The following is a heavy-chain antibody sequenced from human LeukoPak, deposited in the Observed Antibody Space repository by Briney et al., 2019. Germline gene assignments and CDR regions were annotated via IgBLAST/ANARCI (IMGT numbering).Heavy chain of an antibody. CDR2: ISGSGGST. D-gene: IGHD6-13*01. V-gene: IGHV3-23*01. Sequence: GGSLRLSCAASGFTFSSYAMSWVRQAPGKGLEWVSAISGSGGSTYYADSVKGRFTISRDNSKNTLYLQMNSLRAEDTAVYYCAKDGREAAGTVKLTLDYWGQGTLVTVSS. CDR3: AKDGREAAGTVKLTLDY. CDR1: GFTFSSYA. J-gene: IGHJ4*02.